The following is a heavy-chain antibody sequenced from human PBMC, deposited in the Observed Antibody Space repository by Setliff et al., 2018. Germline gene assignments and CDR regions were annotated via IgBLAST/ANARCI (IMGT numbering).Heavy chain of an antibody. CDR3: ARDLGHGGDSDY. V-gene: IGHV4-38-2*02. Sequence: PSETLSLTCTVSGYSISSGYIWGWIRQPPGKGLEWVGNIGHIGSINYNPSLKSRLTISRDTSKNQVSLKLNSVTATDTAVYYCARDLGHGGDSDYWGQGILVTVSS. CDR1: GYSISSGYI. CDR2: IGHIGSI. J-gene: IGHJ4*02. D-gene: IGHD2-21*02.